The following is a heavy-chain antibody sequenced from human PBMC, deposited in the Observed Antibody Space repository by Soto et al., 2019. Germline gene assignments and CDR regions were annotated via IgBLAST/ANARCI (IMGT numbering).Heavy chain of an antibody. CDR3: AKPPDYNWNDY. V-gene: IGHV1-18*01. CDR2: ISAYNGNT. Sequence: ASVKVSFKASGYTFTSYGISWVRQAPGQGLEWMGWISAYNGNTNYAQKLQGRVTMTTDTSTSTAYMELRSLRAEDTAVYYCAKPPDYNWNDYWGQGTLVTVSS. CDR1: GYTFTSYG. D-gene: IGHD1-20*01. J-gene: IGHJ4*02.